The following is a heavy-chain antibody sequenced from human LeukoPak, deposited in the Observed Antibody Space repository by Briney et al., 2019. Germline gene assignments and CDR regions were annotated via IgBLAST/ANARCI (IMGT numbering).Heavy chain of an antibody. D-gene: IGHD4-17*01. CDR1: GGSISSYY. CDR2: IYYSGST. J-gene: IGHJ5*02. CDR3: ARVDSGDWFDP. V-gene: IGHV4-59*01. Sequence: SETLSLTCTVSGGSISSYYWSWIRQPPGKGLEWIGYIYYSGSTNYNPSLKSRVTISVDTSKNQFSLKLSSVTAADTAVYYCARVDSGDWFDPWGQGTLVTVSS.